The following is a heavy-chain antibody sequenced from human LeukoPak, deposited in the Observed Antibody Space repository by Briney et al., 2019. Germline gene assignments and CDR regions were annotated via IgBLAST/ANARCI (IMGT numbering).Heavy chain of an antibody. V-gene: IGHV3-23*01. D-gene: IGHD3-10*01. Sequence: PGGSLRLSCAASGFTLSSFAVSWVRQAPGKGLEWVSSISDSGGNTDYADSVKGRFTISRDNSQNTLYLRMSSLRAEDTAVYYCAKLVRYYYGSGSYFDYWGQGTLVTVSS. CDR1: GFTLSSFA. J-gene: IGHJ4*02. CDR2: ISDSGGNT. CDR3: AKLVRYYYGSGSYFDY.